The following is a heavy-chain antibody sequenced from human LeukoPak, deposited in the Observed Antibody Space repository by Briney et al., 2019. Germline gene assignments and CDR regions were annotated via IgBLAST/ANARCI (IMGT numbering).Heavy chain of an antibody. CDR2: ISSSSSTI. CDR3: ARDFKREPRP. CDR1: GFTFSSYS. V-gene: IGHV3-48*02. D-gene: IGHD1-26*01. J-gene: IGHJ5*02. Sequence: PGGSLRLSCAASGFTFSSYSMNWVRQAPGKGLEWVSYISSSSSTIYYADSVKGRFTISRDNAKNSLYLQMSSLRDEDTAVYYCARDFKREPRPWGQGTLVTVSS.